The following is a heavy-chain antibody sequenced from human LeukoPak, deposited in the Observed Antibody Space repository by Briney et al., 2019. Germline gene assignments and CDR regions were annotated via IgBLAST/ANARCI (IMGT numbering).Heavy chain of an antibody. CDR3: ARKAYGLDV. CDR1: GFTFSSYW. J-gene: IGHJ6*04. Sequence: GGSLRLSCAASGFTFSSYWMSWVRQAPGKGLGWVANINQDGSEKYYVDSVKGRFTISRDNAKNSLYLQMSSLRAEDTAVYYCARKAYGLDVWGKGTTVTGSS. CDR2: INQDGSEK. V-gene: IGHV3-7*03.